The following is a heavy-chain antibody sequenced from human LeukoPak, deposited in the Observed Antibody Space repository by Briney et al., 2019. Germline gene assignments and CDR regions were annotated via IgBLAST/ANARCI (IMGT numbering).Heavy chain of an antibody. CDR3: AGAPETGH. V-gene: IGHV3-66*01. Sequence: GSLRLSCAASGISVSNIYMTWVRQAPGKGLACVPVISDGGTTFYVDSVRGRFTISRDSAKNMLYLQMNDVRAEDTAIYYCAGAPETGHWGQGTLVTVSS. J-gene: IGHJ4*02. CDR1: GISVSNIY. CDR2: ISDGGTT. D-gene: IGHD5-24*01.